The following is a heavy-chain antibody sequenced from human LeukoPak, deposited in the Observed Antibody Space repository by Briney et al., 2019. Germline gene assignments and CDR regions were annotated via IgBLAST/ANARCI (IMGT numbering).Heavy chain of an antibody. CDR2: ISAYNGNT. D-gene: IGHD5-18*01. J-gene: IGHJ6*03. Sequence: ASVKVSCKASGYTFTSYGISWVRQAPGQGLEWMGWISAYNGNTNYAQKLQGRVTITADESTSTAYMELSSLRSEDTAVYYCARAGLQYYYYYMDVWGKGTTVTVSS. V-gene: IGHV1-18*01. CDR1: GYTFTSYG. CDR3: ARAGLQYYYYYMDV.